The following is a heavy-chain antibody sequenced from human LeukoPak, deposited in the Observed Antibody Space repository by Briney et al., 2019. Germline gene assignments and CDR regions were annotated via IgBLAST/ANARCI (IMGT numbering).Heavy chain of an antibody. V-gene: IGHV3-74*01. J-gene: IGHJ4*02. D-gene: IGHD2-15*01. CDR1: GFTFTRYW. Sequence: GGSLRLSCAASGFTFTRYWMHWVRQAPGKGLVWVSRINGDGTSTDYADSVKGRFTISRDNAKNTLYLQINSLRTEDTAVYYCVRLLDSDYWGQGTLVTVS. CDR3: VRLLDSDY. CDR2: INGDGTST.